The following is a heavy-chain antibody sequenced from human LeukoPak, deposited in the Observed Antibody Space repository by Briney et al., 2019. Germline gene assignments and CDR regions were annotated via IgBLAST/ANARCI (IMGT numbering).Heavy chain of an antibody. CDR3: ARMAGGWALAFDI. J-gene: IGHJ3*02. CDR1: GGTFSSYA. V-gene: IGHV1-69*01. D-gene: IGHD5-24*01. CDR2: IIPIFGTA. Sequence: ASVKVSCKASGGTFSSYAISWVRQAPGQGLEWMGWIIPIFGTANYAQKFQGRVTITADESTSTAYMELSSLRSEDTAVYYCARMAGGWALAFDIWGQGTMVTVSS.